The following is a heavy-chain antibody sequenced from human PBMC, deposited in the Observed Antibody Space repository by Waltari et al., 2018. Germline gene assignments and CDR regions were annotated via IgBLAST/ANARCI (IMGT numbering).Heavy chain of an antibody. J-gene: IGHJ4*02. D-gene: IGHD6-6*01. V-gene: IGHV4-34*02. CDR3: ARRSSSIPGASSDC. CDR1: GGSFSGYY. CDR2: INRGRST. Sequence: QVQLQQWGAGLLKPSETLSLTCAFYGGSFSGYYWSWIRQPPGKGLEWIGEINRGRSTNYNPSLKSRVTISLDTYKKQFSLKMNSVTAADTAVYYCARRSSSIPGASSDCWGQGSLVTVSS.